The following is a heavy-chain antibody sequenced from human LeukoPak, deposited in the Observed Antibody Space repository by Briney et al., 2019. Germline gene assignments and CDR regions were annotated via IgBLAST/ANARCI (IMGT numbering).Heavy chain of an antibody. J-gene: IGHJ5*02. CDR1: GYTFTSYG. Sequence: ASVKVSCKASGYTFTSYGISWVRQAPGQGLEGMGWISAYNGKTNYAQKLQGRVTMTTDTSTSTAYMELRSLRSDDTAVYYCAREGYCSSTSCYLFRSHWFDPWGQGTLVTVSS. CDR2: ISAYNGKT. CDR3: AREGYCSSTSCYLFRSHWFDP. D-gene: IGHD2-2*01. V-gene: IGHV1-18*01.